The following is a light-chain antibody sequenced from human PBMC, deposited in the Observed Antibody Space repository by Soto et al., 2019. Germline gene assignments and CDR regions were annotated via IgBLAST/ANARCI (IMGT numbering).Light chain of an antibody. CDR2: AAY. CDR1: QSIRIY. V-gene: IGKV1-39*01. J-gene: IGKJ1*01. Sequence: DIHMTQSPSSLSASVGDIVTITCRASQSIRIYLNWYQQKPGKAPELLIFAAYSLQSGVPSRFSGSGSGTDFTLTISSLQPEDFATYYCQQSGDTPPWTCGQGTKVDIK. CDR3: QQSGDTPPWT.